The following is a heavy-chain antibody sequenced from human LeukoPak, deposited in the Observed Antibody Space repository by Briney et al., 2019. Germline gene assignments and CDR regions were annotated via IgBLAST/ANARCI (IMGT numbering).Heavy chain of an antibody. CDR3: ARANLRWYQIGGLDY. Sequence: PSETLSLTCAVYGGSFSGYYWSWIRQPPGKGLEWIGEINHSGSTNYNPSLKSRVTISVDTSKNQFSLKLSSVTAADTAVYNCARANLRWYQIGGLDYWGQGTLVTVSS. V-gene: IGHV4-34*01. CDR2: INHSGST. J-gene: IGHJ4*02. CDR1: GGSFSGYY. D-gene: IGHD4-23*01.